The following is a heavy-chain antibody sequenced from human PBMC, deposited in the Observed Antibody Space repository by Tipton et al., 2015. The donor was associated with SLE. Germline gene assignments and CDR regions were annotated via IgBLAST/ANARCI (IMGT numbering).Heavy chain of an antibody. Sequence: TLSLTCTVSGDSISNHYWSWIRQPPGKGLEWIGYIYYSGITNYNPSLKSRVTISVDTSNNQFSLKLTSVTAADTAVYYCARHAGDYAYFDSWGQGILVTVSS. CDR1: GDSISNHY. CDR3: ARHAGDYAYFDS. D-gene: IGHD4-17*01. CDR2: IYYSGIT. V-gene: IGHV4-59*11. J-gene: IGHJ4*02.